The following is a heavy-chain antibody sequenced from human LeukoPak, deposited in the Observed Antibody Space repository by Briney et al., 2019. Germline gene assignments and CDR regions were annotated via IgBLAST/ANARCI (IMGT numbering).Heavy chain of an antibody. CDR2: IIPIFDTA. CDR1: GGTFSSYA. V-gene: IGHV1-69*06. J-gene: IGHJ4*02. CDR3: ARGRIGAAGTSRFDY. Sequence: GASVKVSCKASGGTFSSYAINWVRQAPGQGLEWMGGIIPIFDTANYAQKFQGRVTITADKSTSTAYMELSSLRSEDTAVYYCARGRIGAAGTSRFDYWGQGTLVTVSS. D-gene: IGHD6-13*01.